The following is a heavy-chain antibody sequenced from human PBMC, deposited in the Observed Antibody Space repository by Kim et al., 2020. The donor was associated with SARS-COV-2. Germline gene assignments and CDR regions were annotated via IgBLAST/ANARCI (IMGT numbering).Heavy chain of an antibody. J-gene: IGHJ4*02. D-gene: IGHD6-19*01. V-gene: IGHV5-51*01. Sequence: TRYSPSFQGQVTISADKSISTAYLQWSSLKASDTAMYYCARRESSGWPDYWGQGTLVTVSS. CDR3: ARRESSGWPDY. CDR2: T.